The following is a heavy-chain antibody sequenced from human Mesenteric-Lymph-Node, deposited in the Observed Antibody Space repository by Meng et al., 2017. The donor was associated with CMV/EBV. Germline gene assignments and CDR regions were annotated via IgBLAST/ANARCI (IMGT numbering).Heavy chain of an antibody. J-gene: IGHJ3*02. CDR1: GGSVSSGTYY. D-gene: IGHD2-21*02. V-gene: IGHV4-61*01. Sequence: SETLSLTCTVSGGSVSSGTYYWSWIRQPPGKGLEWIGYIYYSGSTNYNPSLKSRVTISVDTSKNQFSLELSSVTAADTAVYYCARDTAPFDIWGQGTMVTVSS. CDR2: IYYSGST. CDR3: ARDTAPFDI.